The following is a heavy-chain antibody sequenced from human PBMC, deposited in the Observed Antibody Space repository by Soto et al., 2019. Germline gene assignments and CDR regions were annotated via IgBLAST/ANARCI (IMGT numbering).Heavy chain of an antibody. CDR2: INSDGSST. V-gene: IGHV3-74*01. CDR1: GFTFSNYW. Sequence: PGGSLRLSCAASGFTFSNYWMHWVRQAPGKGPLCVSLINSDGSSTRYADSVKGRFTISRDNAKNTLYLQMNTLRAEDTVVYYCAREGGVVVVAAMDVWGKGTTVTVSS. D-gene: IGHD2-15*01. CDR3: AREGGVVVVAAMDV. J-gene: IGHJ6*04.